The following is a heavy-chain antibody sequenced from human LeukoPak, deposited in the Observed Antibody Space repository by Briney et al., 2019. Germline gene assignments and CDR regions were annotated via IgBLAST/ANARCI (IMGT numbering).Heavy chain of an antibody. CDR1: GYTFTSYG. J-gene: IGHJ4*02. D-gene: IGHD3-3*01. V-gene: IGHV1-18*01. CDR2: ISAYNGNT. Sequence: ASVKVSCKASGYTFTSYGISWVRQAPGQGLEWMGWISAYNGNTNYAQKLQGRVTMTTDTSTSTAYMELRSLRSDDTAVYYCARDPDDFWGGYYTFWGQGTLVTVSS. CDR3: ARDPDDFWGGYYTF.